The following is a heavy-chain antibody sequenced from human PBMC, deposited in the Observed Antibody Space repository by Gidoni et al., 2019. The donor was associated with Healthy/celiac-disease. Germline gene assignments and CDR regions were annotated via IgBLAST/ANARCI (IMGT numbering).Heavy chain of an antibody. CDR2: INHSGST. Sequence: QVQLQQWGAGLLKPSETLSLSCAVYGGSFSGYYWSWIRQPPGKGLEWIGEINHSGSTNYNPSLKSRVTISVDTSKNQFSLKLSSVTAADTAVYYCARGVRRLYQLLFWFDPWGQGTLVSVSS. CDR1: GGSFSGYY. J-gene: IGHJ5*02. D-gene: IGHD2-2*01. V-gene: IGHV4-34*01. CDR3: ARGVRRLYQLLFWFDP.